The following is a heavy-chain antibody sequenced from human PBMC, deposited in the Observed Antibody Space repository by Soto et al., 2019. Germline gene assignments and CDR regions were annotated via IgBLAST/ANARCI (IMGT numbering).Heavy chain of an antibody. J-gene: IGHJ5*02. CDR3: ARDQRDGWWFDP. CDR1: GDSISSGGYS. V-gene: IGHV4-30-2*01. CDR2: IYHSGST. D-gene: IGHD3-10*01. Sequence: QLQLQESGSGLVKPSQTLSLTCVVSGDSISSGGYSWNWIRQPPGKGLEWIGYIYHSGSTLYNPSLKSRVTRSVDKSNNHFSLNLRSVTAADTAVYYCARDQRDGWWFDPWGQGPLVTVSS.